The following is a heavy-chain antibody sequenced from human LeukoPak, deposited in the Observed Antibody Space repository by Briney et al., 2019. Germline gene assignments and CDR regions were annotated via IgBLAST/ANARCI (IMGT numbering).Heavy chain of an antibody. J-gene: IGHJ4*02. CDR2: INPNNGGT. Sequence: PSVKVSCKASGYTFTGYYMHWVRHAPGQGLEWMGWINPNNGGTNYAQTFQGRVTVTRDMSISTAYMELSRLRSDDTAVYFCARDRGVGPSFNIDYWAQGTLVSVS. CDR3: ARDRGVGPSFNIDY. D-gene: IGHD3-10*01. V-gene: IGHV1-2*02. CDR1: GYTFTGYY.